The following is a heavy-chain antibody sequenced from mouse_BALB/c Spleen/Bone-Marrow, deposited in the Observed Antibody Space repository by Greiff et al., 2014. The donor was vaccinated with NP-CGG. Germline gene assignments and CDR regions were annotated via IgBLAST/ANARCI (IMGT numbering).Heavy chain of an antibody. CDR2: IYPGNSDT. D-gene: IGHD2-4*01. Sequence: VQLQQSGTVLARPGASVKMSCKASGYTFTSYWMHWVKQRSGQDLEWIGAIYPGNSDTSYDQKFKGKAKLTAVTSTSTAYMELSSLTNEDSAVYYCTSDYDDYWGQGTTLTVSS. V-gene: IGHV1-5*01. CDR1: GYTFTSYW. J-gene: IGHJ2*01. CDR3: TSDYDDY.